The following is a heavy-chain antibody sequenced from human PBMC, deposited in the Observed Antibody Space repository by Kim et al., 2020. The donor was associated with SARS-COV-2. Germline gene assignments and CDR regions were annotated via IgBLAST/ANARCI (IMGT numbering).Heavy chain of an antibody. CDR3: ARHRSPIVGAIIY. CDR2: IYYSGST. J-gene: IGHJ4*02. V-gene: IGHV4-59*08. Sequence: SETLSLTCTVSGGSISSYYWSWIRQPPGKGLEWIGYIYYSGSTNYNPSLKSRVTISVDTSKNQFSLKLSSVTAADTAVYYCARHRSPIVGAIIYWGQGTLVTVSS. D-gene: IGHD1-26*01. CDR1: GGSISSYY.